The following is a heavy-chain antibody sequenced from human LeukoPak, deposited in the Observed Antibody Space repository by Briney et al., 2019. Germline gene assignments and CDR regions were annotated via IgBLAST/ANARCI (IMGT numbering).Heavy chain of an antibody. CDR3: ARVSPFDY. Sequence: GGSLRLSCAASGFTVSSNYMSWVRQAPGKGLEWLSVLYSGGSTYYADSVNGRFTMSRDNSKNTLYLRMNGLRVEDTAVYYCARVSPFDYWGQGTQVTVSS. CDR2: LYSGGST. CDR1: GFTVSSNY. J-gene: IGHJ4*02. V-gene: IGHV3-66*01.